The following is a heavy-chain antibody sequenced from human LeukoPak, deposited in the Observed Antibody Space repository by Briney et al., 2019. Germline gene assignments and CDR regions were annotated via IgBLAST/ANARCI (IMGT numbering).Heavy chain of an antibody. V-gene: IGHV3-33*06. Sequence: PGRSLRLSCAASGYTFSSYGMHWVRQAPGKGLEWVAVIWYDGSNKYYADSVKGRFTISRDNSKNTLYLQMNSLRAEDTAVYYCAKDSYYDSSDLDYWGQGTLVTVSS. CDR1: GYTFSSYG. CDR3: AKDSYYDSSDLDY. J-gene: IGHJ4*02. D-gene: IGHD3-22*01. CDR2: IWYDGSNK.